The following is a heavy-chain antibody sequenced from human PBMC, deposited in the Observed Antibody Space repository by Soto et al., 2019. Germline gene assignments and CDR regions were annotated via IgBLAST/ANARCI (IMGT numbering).Heavy chain of an antibody. D-gene: IGHD6-6*01. CDR3: ASEGSSSSGGYYYYGMDV. J-gene: IGHJ6*02. CDR1: GFTFSSYA. Sequence: EVQLLESGGGLVQPGGSLRLSCAASGFTFSSYAMSWVRQAPGKGLEWVSAISGSGGSTYYADSVKGRFTISRDNSKTTLYLQMNSLRAEDTAVYYCASEGSSSSGGYYYYGMDVWGQGTTVTVSS. CDR2: ISGSGGST. V-gene: IGHV3-23*01.